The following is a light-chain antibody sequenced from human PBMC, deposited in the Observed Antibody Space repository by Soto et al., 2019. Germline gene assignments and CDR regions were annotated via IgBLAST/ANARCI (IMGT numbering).Light chain of an antibody. CDR3: LQATQLPYT. Sequence: DIVMTQTPLSSPVTLGQPASISCKSSQSLVHSAGNTYLRWLQHTPGQPPRLLIYRISTRFSGVTYRFSGSGSGTDFTLKISSVEADDFGIFYCLQATQLPYTFGQGTKLEI. J-gene: IGKJ2*01. CDR2: RIS. V-gene: IGKV2-24*01. CDR1: QSLVHSAGNTY.